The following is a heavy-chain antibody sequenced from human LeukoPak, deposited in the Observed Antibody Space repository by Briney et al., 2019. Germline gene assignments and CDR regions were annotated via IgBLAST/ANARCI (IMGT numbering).Heavy chain of an antibody. V-gene: IGHV4-38-2*01. Sequence: KTSETLSLTCAVSGYSISSGYYWGWIRQPPGKGLEWIGSIYHNGSTYYNPSLKSRVTISVDTSKNQFSLKLSSVTAADTAVYYCARVMVEYDHVWGSYRLGDYYYYYGMDVWGKGTTVTVSS. CDR2: IYHNGST. J-gene: IGHJ6*04. CDR3: ARVMVEYDHVWGSYRLGDYYYYYGMDV. D-gene: IGHD3-16*02. CDR1: GYSISSGYY.